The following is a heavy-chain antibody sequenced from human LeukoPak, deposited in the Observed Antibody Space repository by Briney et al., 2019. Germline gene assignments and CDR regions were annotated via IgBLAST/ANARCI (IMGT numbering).Heavy chain of an antibody. CDR2: IKQDGSEK. V-gene: IGHV3-7*01. J-gene: IGHJ5*02. D-gene: IGHD2-15*01. CDR3: ARDTSCSGGSCPVGH. CDR1: GLTFSSYW. Sequence: PGGSLRLSCAAFGLTFSSYWMSWVRQAPGKGLEWVANIKQDGSEKYYVDSVKGQFTISRDNAKYSLYLQMNSLRAEDTAVYYCARDTSCSGGSCPVGHWGQGTLVTVSS.